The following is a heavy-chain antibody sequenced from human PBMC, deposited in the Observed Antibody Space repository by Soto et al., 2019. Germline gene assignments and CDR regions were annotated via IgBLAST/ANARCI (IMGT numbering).Heavy chain of an antibody. Sequence: SETLSLNCTVSGGSISSYYWSWIRQPPGKGLEWIGYIYYSGSTNYNPSLKSRVTISVDTSKNQFSLKLSSVTAADTAVYYCALAAAGTGLFDYWGQGTLVTVSS. J-gene: IGHJ4*02. V-gene: IGHV4-59*01. CDR2: IYYSGST. CDR3: ALAAAGTGLFDY. CDR1: GGSISSYY. D-gene: IGHD6-13*01.